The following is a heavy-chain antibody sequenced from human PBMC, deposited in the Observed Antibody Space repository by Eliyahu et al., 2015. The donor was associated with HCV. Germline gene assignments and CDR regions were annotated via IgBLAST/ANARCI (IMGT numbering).Heavy chain of an antibody. CDR3: AKDGGAARPGDYPDAFDI. D-gene: IGHD6-6*01. V-gene: IGHV3-30*18. CDR1: GFTFSSYG. Sequence: QVQLVESGGGVVQPGRSLRLSCAASGFTFSSYGRHWVRQAPGKGLEWVAVISYDGSNKYYADSVKGRFTISRDNSKNTLYLQMNSLRAEDTAVYYCAKDGGAARPGDYPDAFDIWGQGTMVTVSS. CDR2: ISYDGSNK. J-gene: IGHJ3*02.